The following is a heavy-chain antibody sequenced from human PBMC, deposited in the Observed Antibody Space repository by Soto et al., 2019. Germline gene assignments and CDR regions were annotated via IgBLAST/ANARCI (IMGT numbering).Heavy chain of an antibody. CDR3: ARRHMTTVHLDY. Sequence: WEALKISCKGSGYSFTSYWIGWVRQMPGKGLEWMGIIYPGDSDTRYSPSFQGRVTISADKSISTAYLQWSSLKASDTAMYYCARRHMTTVHLDYWGQGTLVTVSS. CDR2: IYPGDSDT. J-gene: IGHJ4*02. V-gene: IGHV5-51*01. D-gene: IGHD4-17*01. CDR1: GYSFTSYW.